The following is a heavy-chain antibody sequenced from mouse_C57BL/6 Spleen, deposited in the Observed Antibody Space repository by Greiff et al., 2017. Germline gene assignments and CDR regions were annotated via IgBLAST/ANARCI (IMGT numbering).Heavy chain of an antibody. CDR1: GFNIKDDY. J-gene: IGHJ3*01. CDR3: TTRNWEEAY. CDR2: IDPENGDT. V-gene: IGHV14-4*01. D-gene: IGHD4-1*01. Sequence: EVQLQQSGAELVRPGASVKLSCTASGFNIKDDYMHWVKQRPEQGLEWIGWIDPENGDTEYASKFQGKATITADTASNTAYLQLSSLTSEDTAVYYCTTRNWEEAYWGQGTLVTVSA.